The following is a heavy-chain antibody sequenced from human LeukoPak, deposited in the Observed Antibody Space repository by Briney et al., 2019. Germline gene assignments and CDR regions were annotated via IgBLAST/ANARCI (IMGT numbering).Heavy chain of an antibody. CDR3: AKAPSSWYDY. CDR2: ISGSGCST. Sequence: GGSLRLSCAASGFTFSSYAMSGVRQAPGKGLDCVSAISGSGCSTYYADSVKGRFTIPRDNAKNTLYMQLNSLRAADTAVYSCAKAPSSWYDYWGQGTLVTVSS. J-gene: IGHJ4*02. D-gene: IGHD6-13*01. V-gene: IGHV3-23*01. CDR1: GFTFSSYA.